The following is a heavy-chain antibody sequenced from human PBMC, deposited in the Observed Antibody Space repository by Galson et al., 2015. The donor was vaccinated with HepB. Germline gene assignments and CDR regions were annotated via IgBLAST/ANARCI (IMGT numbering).Heavy chain of an antibody. V-gene: IGHV4-31*03. J-gene: IGHJ4*02. CDR2: IYYSGSA. CDR1: GGSISSGGYY. Sequence: TLSLTCTVSGGSISSGGYYWSWIRQHPGKGLERIGYIYYSGSAYYNPSLKSRVAISVDMSKNQFSLKVSSVTAADTAIYYCARGTVATTGGLDYWGQGTLVTVSP. CDR3: ARGTVATTGGLDY. D-gene: IGHD5-24*01.